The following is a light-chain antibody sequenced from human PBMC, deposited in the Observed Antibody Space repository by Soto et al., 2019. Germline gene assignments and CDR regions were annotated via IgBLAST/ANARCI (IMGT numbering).Light chain of an antibody. CDR3: QQRSNWPIT. J-gene: IGKJ5*01. CDR2: DAS. V-gene: IGKV3-11*01. CDR1: QSVSSY. Sequence: EIVLTQSPATLSLSPGARAPLSCRARQSVSSYLAWYQQKPGQAPRLLIYDASNRATGIPARFSGSGPGTDFTLTISSLEPEDFAVYYCQQRSNWPITFGQGTRLEIK.